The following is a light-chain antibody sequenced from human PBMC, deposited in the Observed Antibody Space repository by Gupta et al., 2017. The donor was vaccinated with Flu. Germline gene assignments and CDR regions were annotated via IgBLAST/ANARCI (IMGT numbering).Light chain of an antibody. Sequence: VTISCTGSSSNIGAGLNLHWYHQLPATEPNRLIVRNTNRPSGVPDRFSSCTTGTYASPVTIGLQAEDEADDYCQCSDTSLSGYVFGGGTKVTVL. CDR1: SSNIGAGLN. CDR2: RNT. V-gene: IGLV1-40*01. J-gene: IGLJ1*01. CDR3: QCSDTSLSGYV.